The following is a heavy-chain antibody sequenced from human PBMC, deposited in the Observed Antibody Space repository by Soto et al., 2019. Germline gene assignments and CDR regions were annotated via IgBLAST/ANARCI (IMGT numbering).Heavy chain of an antibody. Sequence: QVQLVQSGAEVKKPGASVKVSCKASGYTFTSYGISWVRQAPGQGLEWMGWISAYNGNTNYAQKLQGRVTMTTDTATSTAYMEMRSLRSDDTTVYYCARDGYYDSSGYRSDFDYWGQGTLVTVSS. D-gene: IGHD3-22*01. CDR2: ISAYNGNT. CDR3: ARDGYYDSSGYRSDFDY. V-gene: IGHV1-18*01. J-gene: IGHJ4*02. CDR1: GYTFTSYG.